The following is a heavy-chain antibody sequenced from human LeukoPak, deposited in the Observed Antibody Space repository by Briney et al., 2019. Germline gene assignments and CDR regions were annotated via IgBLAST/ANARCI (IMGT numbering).Heavy chain of an antibody. CDR3: ARDGILDSRYFDY. J-gene: IGHJ4*02. CDR2: ISSSSSYI. V-gene: IGHV3-21*04. Sequence: GGSLRLSCAASGFTFSSYSMNWVRQAPGKGLEWVSSISSSSSYIYYADSVKGRFTISRDNAKNSLYLQMNSLRAEDTAVYYCARDGILDSRYFDYWGQGTLVTVSS. CDR1: GFTFSSYS. D-gene: IGHD2-15*01.